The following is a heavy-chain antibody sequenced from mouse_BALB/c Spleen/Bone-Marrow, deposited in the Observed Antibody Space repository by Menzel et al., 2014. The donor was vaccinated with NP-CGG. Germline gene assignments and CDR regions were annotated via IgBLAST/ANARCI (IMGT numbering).Heavy chain of an antibody. CDR2: INPNNGGT. J-gene: IGHJ4*01. V-gene: IGHV1-18*01. Sequence: VQLKESGPELVKPVASVKISCKTSGYTFTEYTMHWVKQSHGKGLEWIGGINPNNGGTSYNQKFKGKATLTVDKSPSTAYMELRSLTSEDSAVYYCARRGGSSYAMDYWGQGTSVTVSS. CDR3: ARRGGSSYAMDY. CDR1: GYTFTEYT. D-gene: IGHD1-1*01.